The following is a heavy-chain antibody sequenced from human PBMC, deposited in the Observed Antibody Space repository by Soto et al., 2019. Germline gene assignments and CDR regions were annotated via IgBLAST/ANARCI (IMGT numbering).Heavy chain of an antibody. J-gene: IGHJ4*02. CDR1: GFTFSSYS. CDR3: ARDQGVGQLPDY. D-gene: IGHD2-2*01. CDR2: ISSSSSYI. V-gene: IGHV3-21*01. Sequence: GGSLRLSCAASGFTFSSYSMNWVRQAPGKGLEWVSSISSSSSYIYYADSVKGRFTISRDNAKNSLYLQMNSLRAEDTAVYYCARDQGVGQLPDYWGQGTLVTVSS.